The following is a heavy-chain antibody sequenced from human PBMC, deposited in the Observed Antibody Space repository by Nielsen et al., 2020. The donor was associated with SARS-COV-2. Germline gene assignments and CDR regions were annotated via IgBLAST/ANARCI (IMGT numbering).Heavy chain of an antibody. Sequence: ESLKISCAASGFTFSSYAMSWVRQAPGKGLEWVSAISGSGGSTYYADSVKGRFTISRDNSKNTLYLQMNSLRAEDTAVYYCARYVNGMDVWGQGTTVTVSS. J-gene: IGHJ6*02. D-gene: IGHD3-16*01. CDR1: GFTFSSYA. CDR2: ISGSGGST. V-gene: IGHV3-23*01. CDR3: ARYVNGMDV.